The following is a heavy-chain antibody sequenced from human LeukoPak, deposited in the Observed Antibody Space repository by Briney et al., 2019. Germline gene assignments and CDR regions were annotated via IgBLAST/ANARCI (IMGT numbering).Heavy chain of an antibody. Sequence: PGGSLRLSCAASGFTFSSYWMHWVRQAPGRGLVWVSRINSDGSSTSYADSVKGRFTISRDNAKNTLYLQMNSLRAEDTAVYYCAREPYDFWSGYYYYMDVWGKGTTVTVSS. CDR1: GFTFSSYW. J-gene: IGHJ6*03. D-gene: IGHD3-3*01. V-gene: IGHV3-74*01. CDR2: INSDGSST. CDR3: AREPYDFWSGYYYYMDV.